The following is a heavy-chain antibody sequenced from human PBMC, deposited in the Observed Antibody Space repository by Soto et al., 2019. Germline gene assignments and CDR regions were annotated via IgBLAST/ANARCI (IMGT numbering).Heavy chain of an antibody. CDR2: ISSSSSYI. CDR1: GLTFSSYS. J-gene: IGHJ4*02. CDR3: ARDRRGDYDY. V-gene: IGHV3-21*01. Sequence: GGSLRLSCAASGLTFSSYSMNWVRQAPGKGLEWVSSISSSSSYIYYADSVKGRFTISRDNAKNSLYLQMNSLRAEDTAVYYCARDRRGDYDYWGQGTLVTVSS.